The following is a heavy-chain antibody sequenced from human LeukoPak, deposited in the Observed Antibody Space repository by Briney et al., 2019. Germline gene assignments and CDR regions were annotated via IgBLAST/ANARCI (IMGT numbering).Heavy chain of an antibody. V-gene: IGHV4-4*02. D-gene: IGHD3-16*02. J-gene: IGHJ6*04. Sequence: SGTLSLTCDVSDTSISNNWWSWVRQSPGKGLEWIGEIFHRGIPNYNPSLKSRVTMSIDTSKNQLSLNVNSVTAADTAVYYCARVMGASWFFYLDVWGKGTTVTVSS. CDR3: ARVMGASWFFYLDV. CDR1: DTSISNNW. CDR2: IFHRGIP.